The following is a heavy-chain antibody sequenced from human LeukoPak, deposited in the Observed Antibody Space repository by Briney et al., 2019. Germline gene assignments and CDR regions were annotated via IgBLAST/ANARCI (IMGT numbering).Heavy chain of an antibody. Sequence: GSSVKVSCKASGGTFSSYAISWVRQAPGQGLEWMGGIIPIFGTANYAQKFQGRVTITADESTSTAYMELSSLRSEDTAVYYCAREKRELLHKNFDYWGQGTLVTVSS. CDR3: AREKRELLHKNFDY. CDR1: GGTFSSYA. CDR2: IIPIFGTA. J-gene: IGHJ4*02. V-gene: IGHV1-69*01. D-gene: IGHD1-26*01.